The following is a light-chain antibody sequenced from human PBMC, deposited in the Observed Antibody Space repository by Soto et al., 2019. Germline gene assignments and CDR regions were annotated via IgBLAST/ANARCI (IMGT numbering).Light chain of an antibody. V-gene: IGLV1-44*01. CDR2: SNN. Sequence: QSVLTQPYSTSGTPGKRGNISCSGSSSNIGSNTVNWYQQLPGTAPKLLIYSNNQRPSGVPDRFSGSKSGPSASLAISGPQSQDEAPYSSPALHDSLNRYLFGTRTNVTV. CDR3: PALHDSLNRYL. J-gene: IGLJ1*01. CDR1: SSNIGSNT.